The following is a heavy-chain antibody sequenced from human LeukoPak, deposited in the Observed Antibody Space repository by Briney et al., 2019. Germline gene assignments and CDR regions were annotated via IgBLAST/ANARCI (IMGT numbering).Heavy chain of an antibody. J-gene: IGHJ4*02. V-gene: IGHV3-53*01. CDR2: IYSGGST. D-gene: IGHD5-24*01. CDR3: ARDGNRDGFNLFDY. Sequence: PGGSLRLSCAASGFTVSSNYMSWVRQAPGKGLEWVSVIYSGGSTYYADSVKGRFTISGDNSKNTLYLQMNSLRAEDTAVYYCARDGNRDGFNLFDYWGQGTLVTVSS. CDR1: GFTVSSNY.